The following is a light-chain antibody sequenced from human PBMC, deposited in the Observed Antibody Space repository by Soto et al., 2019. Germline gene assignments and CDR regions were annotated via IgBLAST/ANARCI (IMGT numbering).Light chain of an antibody. CDR3: HQYGSSPLT. CDR1: QSVPSNY. Sequence: EIVLTQSPGTLFLSPGERVTLSCRASQSVPSNYLAWYQQKPGQAPRVVVFGASTRATGIPDRFSGSGSGTDFTLTISRLEPEDFAVFYCHQYGSSPLTFGGGTKVEIK. CDR2: GAS. V-gene: IGKV3-20*01. J-gene: IGKJ4*01.